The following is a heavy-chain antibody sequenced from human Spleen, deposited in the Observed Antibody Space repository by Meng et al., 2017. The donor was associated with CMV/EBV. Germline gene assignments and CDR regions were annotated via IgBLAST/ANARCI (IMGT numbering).Heavy chain of an antibody. CDR2: ISWNGVSA. J-gene: IGHJ4*02. CDR1: GFTFDDYP. Sequence: GGSLRLSCAASGFTFDDYPMHWVRQAPGKGLEWVSLISWNGVSASYADSVKGRFTISRDNSKNSLYLQMNSLSTEDTALYYCAKGTYDYADSWCQGTLVTVSS. CDR3: AKGTYDYADS. D-gene: IGHD3-16*01. V-gene: IGHV3-43*01.